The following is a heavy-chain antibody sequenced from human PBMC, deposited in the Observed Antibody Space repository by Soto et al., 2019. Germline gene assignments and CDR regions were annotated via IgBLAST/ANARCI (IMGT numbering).Heavy chain of an antibody. CDR2: ISYDGRNK. CDR3: AKHIAAAGILGCSDY. V-gene: IGHV3-30*18. D-gene: IGHD6-13*01. J-gene: IGHJ4*02. Sequence: QVQLVESGGGVVQPGRSLRLSCAASGFTFSNYGMHWVRQAPGKGLEWVAVISYDGRNKEYADSVKGRFTISRDNSRNTMLLQMNNLKTEDTAMYYCAKHIAAAGILGCSDYWGQGTQVTVSS. CDR1: GFTFSNYG.